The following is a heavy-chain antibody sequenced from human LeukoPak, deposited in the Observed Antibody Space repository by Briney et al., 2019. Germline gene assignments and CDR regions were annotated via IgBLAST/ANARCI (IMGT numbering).Heavy chain of an antibody. CDR3: ATVAGGYYFDY. J-gene: IGHJ4*02. CDR2: VDPEDGET. CDR1: GYTFTDYY. V-gene: IGHV1-69-2*01. D-gene: IGHD3-16*01. Sequence: GSSVKVSCKVSGYTFTDYYMHWVQQAPGKGLEWMGLVDPEDGETIYAEKFQGRVTITADTSTDTAYMELSSLRSEDTAVYYCATVAGGYYFDYWGQGTLVTVSS.